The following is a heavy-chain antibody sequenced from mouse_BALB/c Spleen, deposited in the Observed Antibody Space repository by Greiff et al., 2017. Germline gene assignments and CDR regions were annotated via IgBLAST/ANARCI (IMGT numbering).Heavy chain of an antibody. Sequence: QVQLQQPGAELVKPGASVKISCKASGYTFTSYWMTWVKQRPGQGLEWIGKIDPSDSYTNNKQKFKDKATLTVDKSTSTAYMQLSSLTSEDSAVYYCARFDGYSAWLDYWGQGTLVTVSA. CDR1: GYTFTSYW. J-gene: IGHJ3*01. CDR3: ARFDGYSAWLDY. D-gene: IGHD2-3*01. V-gene: IGHV1S126*01. CDR2: IDPSDSYT.